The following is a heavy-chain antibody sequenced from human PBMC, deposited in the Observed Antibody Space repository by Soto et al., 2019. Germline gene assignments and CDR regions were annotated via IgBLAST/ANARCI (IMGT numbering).Heavy chain of an antibody. CDR2: IYYSGST. CDR3: ARDVRSSGWYLGGTFDY. D-gene: IGHD6-19*01. Sequence: SLTLSLPWTVSDGSVSSGSYRWSWNRQPPGKGLEWIGYIYYSGSTNYNPSLKSRVTISVDTSKNQFSLKLSSVTAADTAVYYCARDVRSSGWYLGGTFDYWGQGTLVTGSS. V-gene: IGHV4-61*01. CDR1: DGSVSSGSYR. J-gene: IGHJ4*02.